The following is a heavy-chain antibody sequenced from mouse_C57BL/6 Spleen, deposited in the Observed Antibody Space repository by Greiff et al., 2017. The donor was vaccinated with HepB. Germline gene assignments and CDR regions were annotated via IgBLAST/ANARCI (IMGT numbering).Heavy chain of an antibody. CDR3: TRKEAGRSYAMEY. D-gene: IGHD1-1*01. CDR2: IDPEDGDT. CDR1: GFNIKDYY. Sequence: VQLKQSGAELVRPGASVKLSCTASGFNIKDYYMHWVKQRPEQGLEWIGRIDPEDGDTEYAPKFQGKATMTADTSSNTAYLQLSSLTSEDTAVYYWTRKEAGRSYAMEYWGQGTTVTVSS. V-gene: IGHV14-1*01. J-gene: IGHJ4*01.